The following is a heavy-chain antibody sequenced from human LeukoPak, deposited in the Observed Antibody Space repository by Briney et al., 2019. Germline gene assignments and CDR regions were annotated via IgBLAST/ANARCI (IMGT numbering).Heavy chain of an antibody. CDR3: AKDIGYYDSSGYYSGGYFDY. D-gene: IGHD3-22*01. CDR1: GFTFDDYA. CDR2: ISWNSGSI. V-gene: IGHV3-9*01. J-gene: IGHJ4*02. Sequence: GRSLRLSCAASGFTFDDYAMHWVRQAPGKGLEWVSGISWNSGSIGYADSVKGRFTISRDNAKNSLYLQMNSLRAEDTALYYCAKDIGYYDSSGYYSGGYFDYWGQGTLVTVSS.